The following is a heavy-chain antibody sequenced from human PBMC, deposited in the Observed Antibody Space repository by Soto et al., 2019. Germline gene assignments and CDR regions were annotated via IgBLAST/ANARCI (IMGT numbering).Heavy chain of an antibody. J-gene: IGHJ4*02. CDR1: GGCISGSIYY. V-gene: IGHV4-39*01. CDR3: ERWRRYSGFDWGFDY. D-gene: IGHD5-12*01. CDR2: IYYSGST. Sequence: ETLSLTCTDSGGCISGSIYYWGWIRQPPGKGLEWIGTIYYSGSTYYNPSLKSRVTMSVDTSKNQFSLKLSSVTAADTAVYYCERWRRYSGFDWGFDYWGQGTLVTVSS.